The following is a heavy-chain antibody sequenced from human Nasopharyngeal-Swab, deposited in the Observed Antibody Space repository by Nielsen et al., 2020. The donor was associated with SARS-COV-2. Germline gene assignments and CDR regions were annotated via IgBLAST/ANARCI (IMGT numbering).Heavy chain of an antibody. D-gene: IGHD3-10*01. V-gene: IGHV4-30-4*01. J-gene: IGHJ4*02. CDR3: ARDGYGSGSYSN. CDR2: IYYSGST. Sequence: WIRQPPGKGLEWIGYIYYSGSTYYNPSLKSRVTISVDTSKNQFSLKLSSVTAADTAVYYCARDGYGSGSYSNSGQGTLVTVSS.